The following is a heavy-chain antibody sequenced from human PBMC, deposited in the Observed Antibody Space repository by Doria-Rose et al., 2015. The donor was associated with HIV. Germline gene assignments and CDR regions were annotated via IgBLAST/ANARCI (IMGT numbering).Heavy chain of an antibody. CDR1: GVSLSSPGMG. J-gene: IGHJ4*02. D-gene: IGHD6-13*01. CDR2: IFSDDER. Sequence: QESGPVLVKPTETLTLTCTVFGVSLSSPGMGVSWIRQPPGKALEWLANIFSDDERSYKTSLKSRLTISRGTSKSQVVLTMTDMDPVDTATYYCARIKSSRWYHKYYFDFWGQGTLVTVSA. V-gene: IGHV2-26*01. CDR3: ARIKSSRWYHKYYFDF.